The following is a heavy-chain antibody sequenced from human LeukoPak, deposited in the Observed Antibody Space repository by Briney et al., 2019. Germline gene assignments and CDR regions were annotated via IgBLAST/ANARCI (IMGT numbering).Heavy chain of an antibody. CDR1: GYTFTCYG. D-gene: IGHD2-2*02. Sequence: ASVKVSCKASGYTFTCYGFSWVRQAPGQGLEWMGWISAYNGNTNYAQKLQGRVTMTTDTSTSTAYMQLRSLRSDDTAVYYCARDTCSSTSCYTSWFDPWGQGTLVTVSS. J-gene: IGHJ5*02. CDR2: ISAYNGNT. V-gene: IGHV1-18*01. CDR3: ARDTCSSTSCYTSWFDP.